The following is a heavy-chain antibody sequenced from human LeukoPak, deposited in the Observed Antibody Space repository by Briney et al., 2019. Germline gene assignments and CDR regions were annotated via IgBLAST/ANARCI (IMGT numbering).Heavy chain of an antibody. CDR3: ARDPRNWNDYDAFDI. CDR2: IYYSGST. Sequence: SETLSLTCTVSGGSISSYYWSWIRQPPGKGLEWIGYIYYSGSTNYNPSLKSRVTISVDTSKNQFSLKLSSVTAADTAVYYCARDPRNWNDYDAFDIWGQGTMVTVSS. D-gene: IGHD1-20*01. V-gene: IGHV4-59*01. CDR1: GGSISSYY. J-gene: IGHJ3*02.